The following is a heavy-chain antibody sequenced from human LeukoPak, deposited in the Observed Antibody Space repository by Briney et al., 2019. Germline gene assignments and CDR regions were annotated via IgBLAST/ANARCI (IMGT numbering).Heavy chain of an antibody. J-gene: IGHJ4*02. CDR3: ARDRQGSGWSYYFDY. V-gene: IGHV3-33*01. D-gene: IGHD6-19*01. CDR1: GFTFSSYG. CDR2: IWYDGSNK. Sequence: GGSLRLSCAASGFTFSSYGMHWVRQAPGKGLEWVAVIWYDGSNKYYVDSVKGRFTISRDNSKNTLYLQMNSLRAEDTAVYYCARDRQGSGWSYYFDYWGQGTLVTVSS.